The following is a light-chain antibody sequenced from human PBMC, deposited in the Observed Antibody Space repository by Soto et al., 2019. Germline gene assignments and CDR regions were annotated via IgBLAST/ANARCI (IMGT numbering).Light chain of an antibody. CDR1: SSDVGAYNY. J-gene: IGLJ1*01. V-gene: IGLV2-8*01. CDR2: EVS. CDR3: ASFRSGTILV. Sequence: QSVLTQPPSASGSPGQSVTISCTGTSSDVGAYNYVSWYQQHPGKAPKLMIYEVSKRPSGVPDRFSGSKAGNTASLTISGLLDDDEADYFCASFRSGTILVFGSGTKVTVL.